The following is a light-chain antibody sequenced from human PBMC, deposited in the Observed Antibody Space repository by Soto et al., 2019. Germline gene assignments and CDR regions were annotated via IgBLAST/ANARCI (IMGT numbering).Light chain of an antibody. V-gene: IGLV1-47*01. CDR3: AAWDDSLSSYV. J-gene: IGLJ1*01. CDR2: RNN. CDR1: SSNIGSNY. Sequence: HSALTQPPSASGTPGQRVTISCSGSSSNIGSNYVYWYQQLPGTAPKLLIYRNNQRPSGVPDRFSGSKSGTSASLAISGLRSEDEADYYCAAWDDSLSSYVFGTGTKVTVL.